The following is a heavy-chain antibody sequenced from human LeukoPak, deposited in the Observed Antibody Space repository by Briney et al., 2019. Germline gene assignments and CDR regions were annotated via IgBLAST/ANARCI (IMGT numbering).Heavy chain of an antibody. V-gene: IGHV1-2*02. Sequence: ASVKVSCKGSGYTFSDYYIHWVRQAPGQGLECMGWINPKFGDTNYGQKFQGRVAMNRDTSINPVFLDLTRLTSDDTAIYYCAKSRRLGAPRDAFDVWGQGTKVTVSS. CDR3: AKSRRLGAPRDAFDV. CDR1: GYTFSDYY. CDR2: INPKFGDT. D-gene: IGHD1-26*01. J-gene: IGHJ3*01.